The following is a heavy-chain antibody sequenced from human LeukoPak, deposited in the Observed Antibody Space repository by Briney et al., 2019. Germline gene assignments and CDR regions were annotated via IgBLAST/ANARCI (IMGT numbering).Heavy chain of an antibody. Sequence: PGGSLRLSCAASGFTFSSYAMHWVRQAPGKGLEWVAVISYDGSNKYYADSVKGRFTISRDNSKNTLYLQMNSLRAEDTAVYYCARALLNYFDYWGQGTLVTVSS. CDR1: GFTFSSYA. J-gene: IGHJ4*02. D-gene: IGHD2-15*01. V-gene: IGHV3-30*01. CDR2: ISYDGSNK. CDR3: ARALLNYFDY.